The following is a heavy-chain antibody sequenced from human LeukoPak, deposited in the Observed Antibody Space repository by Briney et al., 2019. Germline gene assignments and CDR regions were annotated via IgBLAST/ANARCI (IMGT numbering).Heavy chain of an antibody. V-gene: IGHV1-69*06. CDR1: GGTFSSYA. J-gene: IGHJ6*03. Sequence: SVKVSCKASGGTFSSYAISWVRQAPGQGLEWMGGIIPIFGTANYAQKFQGRVTITADKSTSTAYMELSSLRSEDTAVYYCARDSAAAAGTGYHYYMDVWGKGTTVTVSS. D-gene: IGHD6-13*01. CDR3: ARDSAAAAGTGYHYYMDV. CDR2: IIPIFGTA.